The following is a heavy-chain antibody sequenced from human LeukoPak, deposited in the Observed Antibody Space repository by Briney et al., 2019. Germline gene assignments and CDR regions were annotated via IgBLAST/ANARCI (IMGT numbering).Heavy chain of an antibody. D-gene: IGHD4-17*01. Sequence: GGSLRLSCAASGFTFSSYWMSWVRQAPGKGLEWVANIKQDGSEKYYVDSVKGRFTISRDNAKNSLYLQMNSLRAEDTAVYYCARDYGDSRGGYYYYYMDVWGKGTTVTVSS. V-gene: IGHV3-7*01. CDR1: GFTFSSYW. CDR2: IKQDGSEK. J-gene: IGHJ6*03. CDR3: ARDYGDSRGGYYYYYMDV.